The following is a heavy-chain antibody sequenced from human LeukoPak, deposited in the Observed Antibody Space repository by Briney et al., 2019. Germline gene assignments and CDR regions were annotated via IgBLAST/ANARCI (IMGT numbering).Heavy chain of an antibody. Sequence: GASVKVSCKASGYTFTSYGISWVRQAPGQGLEWMGRIIPILGIANYAQKFQGRVTITADKSTSTAYMELSSLRSEDTAVYYCARDASNGDYYYNWFDPWGQGTLVTVS. J-gene: IGHJ5*02. V-gene: IGHV1-69*04. CDR1: GYTFTSYG. CDR3: ARDASNGDYYYNWFDP. CDR2: IIPILGIA. D-gene: IGHD4-17*01.